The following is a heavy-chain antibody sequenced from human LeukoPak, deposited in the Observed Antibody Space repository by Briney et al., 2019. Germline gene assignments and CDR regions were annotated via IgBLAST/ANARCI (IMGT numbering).Heavy chain of an antibody. CDR1: GGSISSYY. J-gene: IGHJ4*02. D-gene: IGHD4-11*01. Sequence: SETLSLTCTVSGGSISSYYWSWIRQPPGKGLEWIGYIYYSGSTNYNPSLKSRVTISVDTSKNQFSLKLSSVTAADTAVYYCAREGSNLFDYWGQGTLVTVSS. CDR3: AREGSNLFDY. CDR2: IYYSGST. V-gene: IGHV4-59*01.